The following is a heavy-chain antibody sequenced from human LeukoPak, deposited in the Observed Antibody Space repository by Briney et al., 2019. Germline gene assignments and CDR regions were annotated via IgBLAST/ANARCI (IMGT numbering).Heavy chain of an antibody. CDR1: GFTFSSYA. Sequence: GGSLRLSCAASGFTFSSYAMHWVRQAPGKGLEWVAVISYDGSNKYYADSVKGRFTISRDNSKNTLYLQMNSLGAEDTAVYYCARDQYYYDSSGYYYSFGFDYWGQGTLVTVSS. CDR3: ARDQYYYDSSGYYYSFGFDY. CDR2: ISYDGSNK. D-gene: IGHD3-22*01. J-gene: IGHJ4*02. V-gene: IGHV3-30-3*01.